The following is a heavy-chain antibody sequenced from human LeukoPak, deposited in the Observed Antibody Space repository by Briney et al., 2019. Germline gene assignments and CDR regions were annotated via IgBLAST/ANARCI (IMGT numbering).Heavy chain of an antibody. CDR1: GGSISSYY. CDR2: IYYSGST. CDR3: ARGNDYGDYFDY. J-gene: IGHJ4*02. D-gene: IGHD4-17*01. Sequence: SETLSLTCTVPGGSISSYYWSWIRQPPGKGLEWIGYIYYSGSTNYNPSLKSRVTISVDTSKNQFSLKLSSVTAADTAVYYCARGNDYGDYFDYWGQGTLVTVSS. V-gene: IGHV4-59*01.